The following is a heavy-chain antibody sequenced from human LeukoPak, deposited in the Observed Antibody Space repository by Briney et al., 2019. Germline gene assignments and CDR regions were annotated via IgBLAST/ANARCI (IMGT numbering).Heavy chain of an antibody. D-gene: IGHD3-16*01. V-gene: IGHV4-34*01. CDR3: ARGRRPPVWGSYHADY. CDR1: GGSFSGYY. J-gene: IGHJ4*02. Sequence: SETLSLTCAVYGGSFSGYYWSWIRQPPGKGLEWIGEINHSGSTNYNPSLKSRVTISVDTSKNQFSLKLSSVTAADTAVYYCARGRRPPVWGSYHADYWGQGTLVTVSS. CDR2: INHSGST.